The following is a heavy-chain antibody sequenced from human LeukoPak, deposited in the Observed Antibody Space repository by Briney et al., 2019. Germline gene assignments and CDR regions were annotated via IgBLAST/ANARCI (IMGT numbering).Heavy chain of an antibody. J-gene: IGHJ4*02. D-gene: IGHD3-16*02. CDR3: AKEPSPSYDYVWGSYRDYFDY. Sequence: GGSLRLSCAASGFTFSSYGMHWVRQAPGKGLEWVAVISYDGSNKYYADSVKGRFTISRDNSKNTLYLQMNCLRAEDTAVYYCAKEPSPSYDYVWGSYRDYFDYWGQGTLVTVSS. CDR2: ISYDGSNK. V-gene: IGHV3-30*18. CDR1: GFTFSSYG.